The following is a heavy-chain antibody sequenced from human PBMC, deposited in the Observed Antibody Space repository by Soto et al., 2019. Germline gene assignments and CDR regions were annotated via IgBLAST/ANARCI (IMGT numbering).Heavy chain of an antibody. Sequence: GGSLRLSCAASGFIFSDYYMSWIRQAPGKGLEWVSYISSSGKNIFYSDSVKGRFTVSRDNAKKSLYLQMNSLRAEDTAVYYCARDTLPRDLGLGWDVCGQGTTVTVSS. CDR1: GFIFSDYY. CDR2: ISSSGKNI. CDR3: ARDTLPRDLGLGWDV. J-gene: IGHJ6*02. V-gene: IGHV3-11*01. D-gene: IGHD1-26*01.